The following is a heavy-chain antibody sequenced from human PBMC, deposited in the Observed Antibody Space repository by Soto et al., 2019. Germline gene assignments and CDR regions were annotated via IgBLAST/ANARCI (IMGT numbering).Heavy chain of an antibody. CDR2: IYSGGST. D-gene: IGHD1-1*01. V-gene: IGHV3-66*01. J-gene: IGHJ1*01. CDR3: ARDFVHGHHPEYFQH. CDR1: GFTVSSNY. Sequence: EVQLVESGGGLVQPGGSLRPSCAASGFTVSSNYMNWVRQAPGKGLEWVSVIYSGGSTYYAASVKGRFTISRDNSKNTLSLQMDSLRAEDTAVYYCARDFVHGHHPEYFQHWGQGTLVTVSS.